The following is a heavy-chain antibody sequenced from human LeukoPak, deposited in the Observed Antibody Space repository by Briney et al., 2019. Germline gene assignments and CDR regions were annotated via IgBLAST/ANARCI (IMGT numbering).Heavy chain of an antibody. CDR3: AKDGFRYYDILTGYPDY. D-gene: IGHD3-9*01. Sequence: GGSLRLSCAASGFTFSSYGMHWVRQAPGKGLEWVAVISYDGSNKYYADSVKGRFTISRDHSKNTLYLQMNSLRAEDRAVYYCAKDGFRYYDILTGYPDYWGQGTLVTVSS. V-gene: IGHV3-30*18. J-gene: IGHJ4*02. CDR2: ISYDGSNK. CDR1: GFTFSSYG.